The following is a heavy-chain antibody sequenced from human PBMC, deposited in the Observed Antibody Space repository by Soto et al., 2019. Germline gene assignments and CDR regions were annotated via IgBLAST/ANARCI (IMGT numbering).Heavy chain of an antibody. Sequence: SETLSLTCTVSGGSISSYYWSWIRQPPGKGLEWIGYIYDSGSTNYNPSLKSRVTMSVDTSKNQFSLNLSSVTAADTAVYYCAREHGFSYGLNYFDPWGQGTLVTVSS. V-gene: IGHV4-59*01. CDR3: AREHGFSYGLNYFDP. CDR2: IYDSGST. D-gene: IGHD5-18*01. J-gene: IGHJ5*02. CDR1: GGSISSYY.